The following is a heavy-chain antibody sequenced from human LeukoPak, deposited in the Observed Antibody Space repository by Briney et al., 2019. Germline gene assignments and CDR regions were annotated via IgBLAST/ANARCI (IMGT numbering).Heavy chain of an antibody. CDR3: ARGKWELRLGMDV. D-gene: IGHD1-26*01. CDR1: GGSISSYY. J-gene: IGHJ6*02. Sequence: SETLSPTCTVSGGSISSYYWSWIRQPPGKGLEWIGYIYYSGSTNYNPSLKSRVTISVDTSKNQFSLKLSSVTAADTAVYYCARGKWELRLGMDVWGQGTTVTVSS. V-gene: IGHV4-59*01. CDR2: IYYSGST.